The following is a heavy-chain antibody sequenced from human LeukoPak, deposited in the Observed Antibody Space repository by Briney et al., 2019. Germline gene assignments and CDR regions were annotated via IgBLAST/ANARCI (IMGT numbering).Heavy chain of an antibody. CDR3: ARVPQGGSNPNWFDP. D-gene: IGHD2-15*01. CDR1: ADTFSDYA. CDR2: IIPILRLA. J-gene: IGHJ5*02. Sequence: SVKVSCKASADTFSDYAISWVRQAPGPGLEWMGRIIPILRLANYAQKFQGRVTITADKSTSTVYMELSSLRSEDTAVYYCARVPQGGSNPNWFDPWGQGTLVTVSS. V-gene: IGHV1-69*04.